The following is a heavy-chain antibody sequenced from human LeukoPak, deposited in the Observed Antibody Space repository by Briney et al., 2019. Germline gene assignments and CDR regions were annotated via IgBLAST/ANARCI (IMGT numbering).Heavy chain of an antibody. V-gene: IGHV4-4*07. Sequence: SETLSLTCTVSGGSISSYYWSWIRQPAGKGLEWIGRIYTSGSTNYNPSLKSRVTMSVDTSKNQFSLKLSSVTAADTAVYYCARVCSSTSCFYYYYMDVWGKGTTVTVSS. J-gene: IGHJ6*03. CDR2: IYTSGST. D-gene: IGHD2-2*01. CDR1: GGSISSYY. CDR3: ARVCSSTSCFYYYYMDV.